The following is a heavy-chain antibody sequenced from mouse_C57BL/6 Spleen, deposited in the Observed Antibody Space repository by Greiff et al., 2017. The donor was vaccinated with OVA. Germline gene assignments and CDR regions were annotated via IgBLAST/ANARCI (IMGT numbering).Heavy chain of an antibody. J-gene: IGHJ4*01. D-gene: IGHD4-1*01. CDR1: GFTFSSYA. CDR2: ISDGGSYT. Sequence: EVQRVESGGGLVKPGGSLKLSCAASGFTFSSYAMSWVRQTPEKRLEWVATISDGGSYTYYPDNVKGRFTISRDNAKNNLYLQMSHLKSEDTAMYYCARVRKLTVAMGYWGQGTSVTVSS. V-gene: IGHV5-4*01. CDR3: ARVRKLTVAMGY.